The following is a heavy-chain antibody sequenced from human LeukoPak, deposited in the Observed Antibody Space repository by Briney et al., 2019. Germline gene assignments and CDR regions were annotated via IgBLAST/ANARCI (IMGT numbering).Heavy chain of an antibody. D-gene: IGHD2-2*01. CDR1: GGSISRYY. CDR3: ARGKYQLDY. J-gene: IGHJ4*02. Sequence: SETLSLTCNVSGGSISRYYWSWTRQPPGKGLDCIGHIYYSGSTNHNPSLRSRVTISVDTSKNQFSLKLSSVTAADTAVYYCARGKYQLDYWGQGTLVTVSS. CDR2: IYYSGST. V-gene: IGHV4-59*08.